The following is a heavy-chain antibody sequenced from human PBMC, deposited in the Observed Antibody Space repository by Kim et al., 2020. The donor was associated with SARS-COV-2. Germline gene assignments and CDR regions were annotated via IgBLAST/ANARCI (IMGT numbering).Heavy chain of an antibody. Sequence: SETLSLTCTVSGGSISSSSYYWGWIRQPPGKGLEWIGSIYYSGSTYYNPSLKSRVTISVDTSKNQFSLKLSSVTAADTAVYYCARDPMVQGVIRKRSSHFDYWGQGTLVTVSS. CDR2: IYYSGST. D-gene: IGHD3-10*01. CDR1: GGSISSSSYY. V-gene: IGHV4-39*02. J-gene: IGHJ4*02. CDR3: ARDPMVQGVIRKRSSHFDY.